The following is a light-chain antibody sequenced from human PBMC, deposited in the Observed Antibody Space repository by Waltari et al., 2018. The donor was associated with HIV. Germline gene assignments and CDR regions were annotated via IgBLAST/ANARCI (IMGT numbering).Light chain of an antibody. CDR3: SSYAGSNNLV. V-gene: IGLV2-8*01. Sequence: QPALTQPPSASGSPGQSATIPSPATSSDVGCYNSVYWYQQHPGKAPKLMFYEVIKRPSGVPDRFSGSKSGNTASLTVSGLQAEDEADYYCSSYAGSNNLVFGGGTKLTVL. CDR1: SSDVGCYNS. CDR2: EVI. J-gene: IGLJ2*01.